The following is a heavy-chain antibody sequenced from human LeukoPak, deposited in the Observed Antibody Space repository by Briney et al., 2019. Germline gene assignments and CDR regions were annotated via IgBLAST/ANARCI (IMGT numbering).Heavy chain of an antibody. D-gene: IGHD6-6*01. J-gene: IGHJ4*02. V-gene: IGHV5-51*01. CDR2: IYPHDSDT. CDR3: ARQKSSNDPFDF. Sequence: GESLKISCKGSGYSFTNYWIGWVRQKPGKGLEWMGIIYPHDSDTTYSPSFQGQVTISADKSINTAYLQWSGLRASDTAIYYCARQKSSNDPFDFWGQGTLVTVSS. CDR1: GYSFTNYW.